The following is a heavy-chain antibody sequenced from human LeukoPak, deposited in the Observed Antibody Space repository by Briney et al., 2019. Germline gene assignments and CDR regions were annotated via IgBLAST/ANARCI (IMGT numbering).Heavy chain of an antibody. J-gene: IGHJ4*02. V-gene: IGHV1-8*03. CDR1: GYTFGAYY. Sequence: ASVKVSCKASGYTFGAYYMYWVRQAPGQGLEWMGWMNPNSGNTGYAQKFQGRVTITRNTSISTAYMELSSLRSEDTAVYYCARGSHSGSYFVDYWGQGTLVTVSS. CDR2: MNPNSGNT. D-gene: IGHD1-26*01. CDR3: ARGSHSGSYFVDY.